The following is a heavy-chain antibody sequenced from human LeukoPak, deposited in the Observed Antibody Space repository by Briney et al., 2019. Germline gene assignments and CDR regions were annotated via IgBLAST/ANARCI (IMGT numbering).Heavy chain of an antibody. V-gene: IGHV3-53*01. CDR2: IYSDGST. CDR3: ARSLETAMALFDY. Sequence: GGSLRLSCAASGFTVTNNFMSWVRQAPGKGLEWVSIIYSDGSTYYADSVKGRFTISRDNSKNTLFLQMNSLRAEDTAVYYCARSLETAMALFDYWGQGTLVTVSS. CDR1: GFTVTNNF. J-gene: IGHJ4*02. D-gene: IGHD5-18*01.